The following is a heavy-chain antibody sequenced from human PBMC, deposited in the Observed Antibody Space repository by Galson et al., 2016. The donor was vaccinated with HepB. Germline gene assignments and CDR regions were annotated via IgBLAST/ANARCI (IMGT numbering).Heavy chain of an antibody. CDR2: VHHSGST. J-gene: IGHJ4*02. CDR3: ARGPRVTVPYFDS. Sequence: EPLSLTCTVSGGSMTASFWNWIRQTPGKGLEWIGFVHHSGSTDYNPSLKSRVIISADTSKNQFSLRLTSVTAADSAIYYCARGPRVTVPYFDSWGQGTLVTASS. V-gene: IGHV4-59*01. CDR1: GGSMTASF. D-gene: IGHD4-11*01.